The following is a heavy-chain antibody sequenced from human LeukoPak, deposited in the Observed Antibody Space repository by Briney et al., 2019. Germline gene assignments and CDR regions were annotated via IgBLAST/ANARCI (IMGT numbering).Heavy chain of an antibody. D-gene: IGHD2-2*02. Sequence: GGSLRLSCAASGFTFSTYAMNWVRQAPGKGLEWVSAISGSGGYSYYADSVQGRFTISRDNSKNTLYLQMNSLRAEDTAVYYCTKVGLLGYCSSTSCYNDYWGQGTLVTVSS. V-gene: IGHV3-23*01. CDR2: ISGSGGYS. CDR1: GFTFSTYA. CDR3: TKVGLLGYCSSTSCYNDY. J-gene: IGHJ4*02.